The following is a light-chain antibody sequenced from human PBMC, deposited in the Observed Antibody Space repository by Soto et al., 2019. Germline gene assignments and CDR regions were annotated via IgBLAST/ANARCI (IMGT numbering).Light chain of an antibody. CDR2: GAS. Sequence: DIRLTQSPPSLSASVGDRVTISCRASQSISTYLMWYQQKPGKAPNLLIYGASGLQNGVPSRFTGSGSGTEFSLTISGLQPEDSGTYHCQQSSITPRSFGQGTKVDIK. CDR1: QSISTY. J-gene: IGKJ1*01. V-gene: IGKV1-39*01. CDR3: QQSSITPRS.